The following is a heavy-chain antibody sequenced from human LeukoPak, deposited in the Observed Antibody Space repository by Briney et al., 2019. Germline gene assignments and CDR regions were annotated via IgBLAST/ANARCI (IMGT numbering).Heavy chain of an antibody. CDR3: ARGIAAAGTQPLDY. J-gene: IGHJ4*02. D-gene: IGHD6-13*01. V-gene: IGHV3-66*01. CDR2: IYGSGDT. CDR1: GFTVSSNY. Sequence: GGSLRLSCAASGFTVSSNYMSWVRQAPGKGLEWVSIIYGSGDTCYADSVKGRFTISRDNSKNTLYLQMNSLRAEDTAVYYCARGIAAAGTQPLDYWGQGTLVTVSS.